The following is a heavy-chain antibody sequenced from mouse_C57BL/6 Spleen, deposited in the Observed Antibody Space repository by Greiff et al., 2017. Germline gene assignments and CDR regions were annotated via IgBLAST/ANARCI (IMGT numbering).Heavy chain of an antibody. V-gene: IGHV1-55*01. CDR1: GYTFTSYW. CDR3: ALTTVVATNFDV. J-gene: IGHJ1*03. D-gene: IGHD1-1*01. CDR2: IYPGSGST. Sequence: QVQLQQPGAELVKPGASVKMSCKASGYTFTSYWITWVKQRPGQGLEWIGDIYPGSGSTNYNEKFKSKATLTVDTSSSTAYMQLSSLTSEDSAVYYCALTTVVATNFDVWGTGTTVTVSS.